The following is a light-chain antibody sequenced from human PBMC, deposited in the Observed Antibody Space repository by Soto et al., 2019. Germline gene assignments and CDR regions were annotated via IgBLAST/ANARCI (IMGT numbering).Light chain of an antibody. V-gene: IGLV1-40*01. CDR3: QSYENSRTGFYV. Sequence: QSVLTQPPSVSGAPGQRVTISCTGSSSDIGAGFDVLWYQHLPGTAPKLLIYGNTNRPSGVPGRFSGSKSGTSASLVITGLQAEDEADYYCQSYENSRTGFYVFGTGTKVTVL. CDR1: SSDIGAGFD. CDR2: GNT. J-gene: IGLJ1*01.